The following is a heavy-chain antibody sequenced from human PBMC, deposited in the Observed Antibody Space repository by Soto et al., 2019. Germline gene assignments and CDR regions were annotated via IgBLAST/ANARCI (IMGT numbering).Heavy chain of an antibody. CDR2: IKKDGSEK. CDR3: AKLGSAYCTGLYCEY. J-gene: IGHJ4*02. CDR1: GFPFGDYW. D-gene: IGHD3-3*01. V-gene: IGHV3-7*03. Sequence: EVQLVESGGALVQRGGSQRLSCAASGFPFGDYWMSWVRQAPGKGLEWVAHIKKDGSEKYYVDSMMGRFTVSRDKAEKSRYLQMNSLRSEGMALYYCAKLGSAYCTGLYCEYWRQGTLVTVSS.